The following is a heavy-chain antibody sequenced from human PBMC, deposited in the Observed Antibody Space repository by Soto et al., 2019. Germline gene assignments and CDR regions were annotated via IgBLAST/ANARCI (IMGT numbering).Heavy chain of an antibody. CDR1: GGSITTVGYL. CDR2: IYYSGST. V-gene: IGHV4-31*03. D-gene: IGHD3-16*01. Sequence: QVQLQESGPGLVKPSQTLSLTCSVSGGSITTVGYLWSWIRQHPGKGLEWIGSIYYSGSTYHNPSLKSRVSISVDTSENQFSLKLNSVTGADTAVYYCARTPTLGHNVYYGTEVWGRGTTVIVSS. J-gene: IGHJ6*02. CDR3: ARTPTLGHNVYYGTEV.